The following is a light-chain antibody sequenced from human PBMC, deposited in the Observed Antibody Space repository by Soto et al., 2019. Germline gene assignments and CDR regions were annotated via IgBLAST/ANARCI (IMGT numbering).Light chain of an antibody. Sequence: QSALTQPRSVSGSPGQSVTISCTGTSSDVGGYEYVSWYQQHPGKAPKLMIYDVSKRPSGVPDRFSGSKSGNTASLTISGLQAEDEADYYCCSFAGSYTHYVFAIGTKVTVL. CDR3: CSFAGSYTHYV. V-gene: IGLV2-11*01. J-gene: IGLJ1*01. CDR2: DVS. CDR1: SSDVGGYEY.